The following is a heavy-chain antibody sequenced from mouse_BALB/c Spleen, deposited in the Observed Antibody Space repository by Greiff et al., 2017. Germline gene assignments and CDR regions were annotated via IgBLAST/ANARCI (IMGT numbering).Heavy chain of an antibody. J-gene: IGHJ4*01. V-gene: IGHV8-8*01. CDR1: GFSLSTSGMG. Sequence: QVTLKESGPGILQPSQTLSLTCSFSGFSLSTSGMGVGWIRQPSGKGLEWLAHIWWDDDKYYNTALKSGLTISKDTSKNQVFLKIASVDTADTATYYCARIGNYYGSSYDYAMDYWGQGTSVTVSS. D-gene: IGHD1-1*01. CDR2: IWWDDDK. CDR3: ARIGNYYGSSYDYAMDY.